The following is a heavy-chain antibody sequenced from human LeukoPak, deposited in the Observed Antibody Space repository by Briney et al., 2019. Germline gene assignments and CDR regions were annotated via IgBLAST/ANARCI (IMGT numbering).Heavy chain of an antibody. CDR3: ARDGSYYDFWSGSSFDY. J-gene: IGHJ4*02. Sequence: ASVKVSCKASGYTFTSYYMHWVRQAPGQGLEWMGIINPSGGSTSYAQKFQGRVTMTRDTSTSTVCMELSSLRSEDTAVYYYARDGSYYDFWSGSSFDYWGQGTLVTVSS. D-gene: IGHD3-3*01. V-gene: IGHV1-46*01. CDR2: INPSGGST. CDR1: GYTFTSYY.